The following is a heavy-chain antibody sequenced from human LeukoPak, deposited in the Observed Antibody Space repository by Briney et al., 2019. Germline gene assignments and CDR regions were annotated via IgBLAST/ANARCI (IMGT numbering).Heavy chain of an antibody. Sequence: GGSPRLSCAASGFTLTNYNIHWVRQAPGKGLEWVSYIASTSSTIYYADSVKGRFTISRDNAKNSLYLQMNSLRAEDTAVYYCARDGDYYDSSGYYYAFDYWGQGTLVTVSS. J-gene: IGHJ4*02. D-gene: IGHD3-22*01. CDR3: ARDGDYYDSSGYYYAFDY. V-gene: IGHV3-48*04. CDR1: GFTLTNYN. CDR2: IASTSSTI.